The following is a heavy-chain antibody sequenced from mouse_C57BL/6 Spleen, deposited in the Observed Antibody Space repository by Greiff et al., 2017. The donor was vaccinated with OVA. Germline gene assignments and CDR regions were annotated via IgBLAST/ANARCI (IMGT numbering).Heavy chain of an antibody. J-gene: IGHJ3*01. V-gene: IGHV1-53*01. Sequence: QVQLQQSGTELVKPGASVKLSCKASGYTFTSYWMHWVKQRPGQGLEWIGNINPSNGGTNYNEKFKSKATLTVDKSSSTAYMQLSSLTTEDSAVYYGARWEGYYDSWFAYWGQGTLVTVSA. CDR2: INPSNGGT. CDR1: GYTFTSYW. CDR3: ARWEGYYDSWFAY. D-gene: IGHD2-4*01.